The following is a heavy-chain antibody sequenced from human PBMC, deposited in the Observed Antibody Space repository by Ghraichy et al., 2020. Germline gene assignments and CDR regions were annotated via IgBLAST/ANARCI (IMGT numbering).Heavy chain of an antibody. CDR3: AKEGLWFGGNWFDP. D-gene: IGHD3-10*01. J-gene: IGHJ5*02. CDR2: INGRGFDT. CDR1: GFTFKYYA. Sequence: GGSLRLSCEASGFTFKYYAMTWVRHAPGKGLEWVSTINGRGFDTHYADSVKGRFTISRDNSKNSLYLQLNSLRADDTALYFCAKEGLWFGGNWFDPWGQGTLVIVSS. V-gene: IGHV3-23*01.